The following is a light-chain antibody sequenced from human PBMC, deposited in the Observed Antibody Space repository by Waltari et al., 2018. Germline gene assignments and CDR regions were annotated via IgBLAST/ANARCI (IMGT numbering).Light chain of an antibody. V-gene: IGLV3-21*04. CDR2: LDS. Sequence: SYVLTQPPSVSVAPGKTASIACGGNNIGRKNVCWYQQKPGQAPVVAIYLDSERPSGIPERFSGSNSGNTATLTISRVEAGDEADYYCQVWDRNPDHTEVFGGGTRVTVL. CDR3: QVWDRNPDHTEV. J-gene: IGLJ3*02. CDR1: NIGRKN.